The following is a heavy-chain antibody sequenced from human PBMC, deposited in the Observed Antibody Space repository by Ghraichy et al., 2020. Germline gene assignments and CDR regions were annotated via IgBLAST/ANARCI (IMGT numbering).Heavy chain of an antibody. Sequence: SETLSLTCTVSGGSISSYYWSWIRQPAGKGLEWIGRIYTSGSTNYNPSLKSRVTMSVDTSKNQFSLKLSSVTAADTAVYYCARDSEAPWAGTTRGSWFDPWGQGTLVTVSS. J-gene: IGHJ5*02. D-gene: IGHD1-7*01. CDR3: ARDSEAPWAGTTRGSWFDP. CDR2: IYTSGST. CDR1: GGSISSYY. V-gene: IGHV4-4*07.